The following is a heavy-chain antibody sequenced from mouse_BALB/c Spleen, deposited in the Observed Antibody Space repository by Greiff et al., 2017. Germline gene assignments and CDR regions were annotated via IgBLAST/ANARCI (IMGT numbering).Heavy chain of an antibody. D-gene: IGHD4-1*01. CDR2: ISCYNGAT. CDR3: ARSLTGTAFAY. Sequence: LVKTGASVKISCKASGYSFTGYYMHWVKQSHGKSLEWIGYISCYNGATSYNQKFKGKATFTLDTSSSTAYMQFNSLTSEDSAVYYCARSLTGTAFAYWGQGTLVTVSA. V-gene: IGHV1S34*01. CDR1: GYSFTGYY. J-gene: IGHJ3*01.